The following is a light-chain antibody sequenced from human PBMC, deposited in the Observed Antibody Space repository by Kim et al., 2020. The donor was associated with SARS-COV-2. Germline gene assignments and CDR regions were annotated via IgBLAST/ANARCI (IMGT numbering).Light chain of an antibody. Sequence: EIVLTQNPGTLSLSPGERATLSCRASQTVSSNYLAWYQQRPGQAPRLLISGASSRATGFPDKFSGSGSGTDFTLTISRLEPEDFAVYYCQQYGSSPYTFGQGTKLEI. V-gene: IGKV3-20*01. J-gene: IGKJ2*01. CDR3: QQYGSSPYT. CDR1: QTVSSNY. CDR2: GAS.